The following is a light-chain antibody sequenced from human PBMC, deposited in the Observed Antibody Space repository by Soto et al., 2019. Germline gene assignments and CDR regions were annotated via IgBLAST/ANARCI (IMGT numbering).Light chain of an antibody. Sequence: QSVLTQPPSVSGAPGQRVTISCTGSSSNIGAGYCVYWYQQLPGTAPKLLIYDNNNRPSGVPDRFSGSRSGTSASLAITGLQAEDEADYYCQSYDGSLGGSVVFGGGTKLTVL. CDR2: DNN. CDR3: QSYDGSLGGSVV. CDR1: SSNIGAGYC. V-gene: IGLV1-40*01. J-gene: IGLJ2*01.